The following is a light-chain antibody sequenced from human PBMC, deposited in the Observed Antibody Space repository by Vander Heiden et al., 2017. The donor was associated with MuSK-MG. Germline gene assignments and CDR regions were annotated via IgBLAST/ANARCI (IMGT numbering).Light chain of an antibody. V-gene: IGKV3-15*01. Sequence: EIVMTQSPATLSVSPGGRATLSCRASQSVSTKLAWYQQKPGQPPRLLIYGPSTRATGIPGRFSGSGSGTEFTLTISGLQSEDFAVYFCQQYSDGPYTFGQGTRLXIK. CDR1: QSVSTK. CDR2: GPS. J-gene: IGKJ2*01. CDR3: QQYSDGPYT.